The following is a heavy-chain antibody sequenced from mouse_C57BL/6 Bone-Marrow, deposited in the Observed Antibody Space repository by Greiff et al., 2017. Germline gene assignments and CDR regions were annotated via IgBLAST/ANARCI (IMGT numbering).Heavy chain of an antibody. CDR2: INPGSGGT. D-gene: IGHD1-1*01. V-gene: IGHV1-54*01. Sequence: QVQLQQSGAELVRPGTSVKVSCKASGYAFTNYLIEWVKQRPGQGLEWIGVINPGSGGTNYNEKFKGKATLTADKSSSTAYMQLSSLTSEDSAVYFCARLNYGSSYASVAYWGQGTLVTVSA. CDR1: GYAFTNYL. CDR3: ARLNYGSSYASVAY. J-gene: IGHJ3*01.